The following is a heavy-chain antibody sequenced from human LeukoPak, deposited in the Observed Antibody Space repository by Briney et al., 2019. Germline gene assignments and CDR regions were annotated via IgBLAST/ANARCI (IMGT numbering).Heavy chain of an antibody. CDR3: ARGGGSYYDWFDP. Sequence: APVKGSCKASGYTFTSYGISWVRQGPGQRVEWMGWISAYNGNTNYAQKLQGRVTMTTDTSTSTAYMELRSLRSDDTAVYYCARGGGSYYDWFDPWGQGTLVTVSS. J-gene: IGHJ5*02. CDR1: GYTFTSYG. V-gene: IGHV1-18*01. D-gene: IGHD1-26*01. CDR2: ISAYNGNT.